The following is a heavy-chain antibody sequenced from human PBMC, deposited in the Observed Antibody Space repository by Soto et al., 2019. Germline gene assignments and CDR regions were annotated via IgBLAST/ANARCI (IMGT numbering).Heavy chain of an antibody. J-gene: IGHJ6*02. Sequence: ASVKVSCKASGYTFTSYVISWVRQAPGQGLEWMGWISAYNGNTNYAQKLQGRVTMTTDTSTSTAYMELRSLRSDDTAVYYCACPNAGANAYGDYEGLYCYGKDVWGQGTWDPVS. CDR2: ISAYNGNT. V-gene: IGHV1-18*04. CDR1: GYTFTSYV. D-gene: IGHD4-17*01. CDR3: ACPNAGANAYGDYEGLYCYGKDV.